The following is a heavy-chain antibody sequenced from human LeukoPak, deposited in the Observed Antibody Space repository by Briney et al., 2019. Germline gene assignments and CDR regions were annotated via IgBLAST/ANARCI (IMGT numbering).Heavy chain of an antibody. D-gene: IGHD3-10*01. J-gene: IGHJ4*02. CDR3: EKDLETRLIIMVRGVILAGYFDY. V-gene: IGHV3-23*01. Sequence: GGSLRLSCAASGFTFSSYAMSWVRQAPGKGLEWVSAISGSGGSTYYADSVKGRFTISRDNSKNTLYLQMNSLRAEDTAVYYCEKDLETRLIIMVRGVILAGYFDYWGQGTLVTVS. CDR1: GFTFSSYA. CDR2: ISGSGGST.